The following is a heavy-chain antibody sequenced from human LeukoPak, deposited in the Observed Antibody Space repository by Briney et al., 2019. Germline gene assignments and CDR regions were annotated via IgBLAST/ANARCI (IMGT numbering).Heavy chain of an antibody. CDR2: IYHSGST. CDR3: ARALSKYYYYGMDV. CDR1: GGSISSGGYS. J-gene: IGHJ6*02. V-gene: IGHV4-30-2*01. Sequence: SDTLSLTCAVSGGSISSGGYSWSWIRQPPGKGLEWIGYIYHSGSTYYNPSLKSRVTISVDRSKNQFSLKLSSVTAADTAVYYCARALSKYYYYGMDVWGQGTTVTVSS.